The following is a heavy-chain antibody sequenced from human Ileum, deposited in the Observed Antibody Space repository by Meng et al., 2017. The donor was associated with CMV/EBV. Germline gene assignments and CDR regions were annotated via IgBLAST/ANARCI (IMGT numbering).Heavy chain of an antibody. D-gene: IGHD3-3*01. CDR3: ASVTGVDNYYYYYGLDV. V-gene: IGHV4-59*01. Sequence: SETLSLTCSVSGGSISNYYWTWIRQPPGRGLEWIGYVYHSGSTDYNPSLKSRVTISVDTSTSQFSLKLSSVTAADTAVYYCASVTGVDNYYYYYGLDVWGQGTTVTVSS. J-gene: IGHJ6*02. CDR2: VYHSGST. CDR1: GGSISNYY.